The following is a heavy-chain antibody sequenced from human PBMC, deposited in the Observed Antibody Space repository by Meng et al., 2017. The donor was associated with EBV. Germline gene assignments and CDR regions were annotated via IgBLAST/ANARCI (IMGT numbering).Heavy chain of an antibody. V-gene: IGHV1-69*06. D-gene: IGHD6-13*01. Sequence: VRVLQSGAGVKRPGSSVKVSGKASGGTFSSYAISWVRQAPGQGLEWMGGIIPIFGTANYAQKFQGRVTITADKSTSTAYMELSSLRSEDTAVYYCARAEIAAAGRLDYWGQGTLVTVSS. J-gene: IGHJ4*02. CDR3: ARAEIAAAGRLDY. CDR1: GGTFSSYA. CDR2: IIPIFGTA.